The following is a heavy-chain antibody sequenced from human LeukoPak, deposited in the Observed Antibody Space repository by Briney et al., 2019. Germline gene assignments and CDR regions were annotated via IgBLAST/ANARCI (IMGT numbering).Heavy chain of an antibody. CDR3: AKDPGSVRHYYDSSGPSDY. CDR2: IYSDTST. D-gene: IGHD3-22*01. Sequence: GGSLRLSCAASGFTVSSNYMSWVRQAPGKGLEWVSVIYSDTSTYYANSVKGRFTISRDNSKNTLYLQMNSLRAEDTAVYYCAKDPGSVRHYYDSSGPSDYWGQGTLVTVSS. J-gene: IGHJ4*02. V-gene: IGHV3-53*01. CDR1: GFTVSSNY.